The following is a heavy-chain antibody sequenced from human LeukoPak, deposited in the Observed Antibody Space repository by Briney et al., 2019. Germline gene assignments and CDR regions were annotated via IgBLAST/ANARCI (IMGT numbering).Heavy chain of an antibody. V-gene: IGHV4-39*01. CDR1: GGSISSSSYS. CDR2: IYYSGST. J-gene: IGHJ4*02. CDR3: ARVYGYNGLNYYFDY. D-gene: IGHD5-12*01. Sequence: SETLSLTCTVSGGSISSSSYSWGWIRPPPGKGLEWIWSIYYSGSTYYNPSLKRRVTISVDTSKNQFSLKLSSVTAADTAVYYCARVYGYNGLNYYFDYWGERTLVSVSS.